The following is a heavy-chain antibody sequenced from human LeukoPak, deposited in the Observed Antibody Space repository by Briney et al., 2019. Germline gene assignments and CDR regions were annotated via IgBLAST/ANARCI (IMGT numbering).Heavy chain of an antibody. V-gene: IGHV3-33*08. J-gene: IGHJ6*02. CDR2: IWYDGSNK. CDR3: ARGVYCGGDCYPIPAYGMDV. D-gene: IGHD2-21*02. CDR1: GFTFSNYG. Sequence: GGSLRLSCAASGFTFSNYGMHWVRQAPGKGLEWVAVIWYDGSNKYYADSVKGRFTISRDNSKNTLYLQMNSLRAEDTAVYYCARGVYCGGDCYPIPAYGMDVWGQGTTVTVSS.